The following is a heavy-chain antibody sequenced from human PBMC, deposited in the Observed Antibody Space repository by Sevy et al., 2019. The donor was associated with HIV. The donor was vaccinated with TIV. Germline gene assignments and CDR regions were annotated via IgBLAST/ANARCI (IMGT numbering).Heavy chain of an antibody. D-gene: IGHD2-2*01. CDR1: GFTFSIYN. V-gene: IGHV3-21*01. J-gene: IGHJ4*02. Sequence: GGSLRLSCAASGFTFSIYNMNWVRQASGAGLEWVSSISGSGGSVYYADSVKGRFTISRDNARNSLYLQINSLTAEDPALYYCARGDCRDDICLAFDYWGQGTLVTVS. CDR2: ISGSGGSV. CDR3: ARGDCRDDICLAFDY.